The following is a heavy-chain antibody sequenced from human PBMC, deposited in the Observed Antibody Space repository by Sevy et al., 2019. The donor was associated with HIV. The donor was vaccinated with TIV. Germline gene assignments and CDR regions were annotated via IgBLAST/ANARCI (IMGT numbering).Heavy chain of an antibody. CDR1: GYTLTDFS. V-gene: IGHV1-24*01. CDR3: ATDRDYYGSGRIFDY. CDR2: FDPEDGER. D-gene: IGHD3-10*01. Sequence: ASVKVSCKVSGYTLTDFSMHWVRQAPGKGLEWMGRFDPEDGERIYAQKFEGRVTMTEDTSTDTAYMELGSLRSEDTAVYYCATDRDYYGSGRIFDYWGQGTLVTVSS. J-gene: IGHJ4*02.